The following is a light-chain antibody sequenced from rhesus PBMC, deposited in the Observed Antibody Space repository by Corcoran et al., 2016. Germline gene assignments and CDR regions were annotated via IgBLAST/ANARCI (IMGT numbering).Light chain of an antibody. V-gene: IGKV1-74*01. CDR2: KAS. Sequence: DIQMTQSPSSLSASVGDRVTITCRASENVNNYLNWYQQKPGKAPKLLNYKASTLQSGVPSRFSGSGSGTDYTFTISSLQPEDVATYYCQHGYGTPRTFGQGTKVEIK. CDR3: QHGYGTPRT. J-gene: IGKJ1*01. CDR1: ENVNNY.